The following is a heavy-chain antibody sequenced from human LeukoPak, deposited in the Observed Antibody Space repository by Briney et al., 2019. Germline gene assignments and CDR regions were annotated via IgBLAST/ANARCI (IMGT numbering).Heavy chain of an antibody. V-gene: IGHV3-21*01. CDR2: ISSSGSYI. J-gene: IGHJ2*01. CDR1: RFTFTGYG. D-gene: IGHD2-15*01. Sequence: GGSLRLSCAASRFTFTGYGMNSGPEAPGKGLEWVSSISSSGSYIYYADSVKGRFTISRDNAKNSLYLQMNSLRAEDTALYYCARGAVVYFDLWGRGTLVSVSS. CDR3: ARGAVVYFDL.